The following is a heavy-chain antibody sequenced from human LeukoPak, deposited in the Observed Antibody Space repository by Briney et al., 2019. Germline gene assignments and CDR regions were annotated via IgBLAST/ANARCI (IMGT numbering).Heavy chain of an antibody. CDR2: ISSSSSYI. D-gene: IGHD1-14*01. CDR1: GFTFSSYS. V-gene: IGHV3-21*01. J-gene: IGHJ3*02. Sequence: GGSLRLSCAASGFTFSSYSMNWVRQAPGKGLEWVSSISSSSSYIYYADSVKGRFTISRDNAKNSLYLQMNSLRAEDTAVYYCARAPKPYAFDIWGQGTMVTVSS. CDR3: ARAPKPYAFDI.